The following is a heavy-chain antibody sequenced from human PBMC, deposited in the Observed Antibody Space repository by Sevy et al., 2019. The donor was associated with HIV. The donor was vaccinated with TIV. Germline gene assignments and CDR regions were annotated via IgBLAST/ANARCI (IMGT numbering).Heavy chain of an antibody. J-gene: IGHJ6*02. CDR2: IKGDGSSR. Sequence: GGSLRLSCAASGFIFSSHWMHWVRQAPGKGLMWVSRIKGDGSSRSYADSVEGRFTISRENAKNTLYLQMNSLRADDTAVYYCVRVRITGAPYYYYGMDVWGQGTTVTVSS. CDR1: GFIFSSHW. D-gene: IGHD1-20*01. V-gene: IGHV3-74*01. CDR3: VRVRITGAPYYYYGMDV.